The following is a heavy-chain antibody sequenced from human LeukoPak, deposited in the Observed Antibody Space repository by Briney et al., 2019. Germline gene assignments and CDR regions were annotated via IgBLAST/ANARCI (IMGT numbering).Heavy chain of an antibody. V-gene: IGHV4-34*01. Sequence: SETLSLTCAVYGGSFSGYHWSWIRQPPVKGLEWIGEINHSGSTNYNPSLKSRVTISVDTSKNQFSLKLSSVTAADTAVYYCARGSVQLCPDYWGQGTLVTVSS. CDR3: ARGSVQLCPDY. CDR2: INHSGST. CDR1: GGSFSGYH. J-gene: IGHJ4*02. D-gene: IGHD5-18*01.